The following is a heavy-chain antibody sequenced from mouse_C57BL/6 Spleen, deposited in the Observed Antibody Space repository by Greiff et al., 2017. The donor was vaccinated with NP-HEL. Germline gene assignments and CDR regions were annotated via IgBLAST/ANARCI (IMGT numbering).Heavy chain of an antibody. Sequence: EVQLVESGPGLVKPSQSLSLTCSVTGYSITSGYYWNWIRQFPGNKLEWMGYISYDGSNNYNPSLKNRISITRDTSKNQFFLKLNSVTTEDTATYYCARDRGYGWYSDVWGTGTTVTVSS. J-gene: IGHJ1*03. D-gene: IGHD3-2*02. CDR1: GYSITSGYY. CDR2: ISYDGSN. V-gene: IGHV3-6*01. CDR3: ARDRGYGWYSDV.